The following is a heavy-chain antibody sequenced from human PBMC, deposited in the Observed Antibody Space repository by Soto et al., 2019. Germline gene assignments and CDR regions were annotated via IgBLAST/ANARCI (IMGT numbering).Heavy chain of an antibody. V-gene: IGHV3-23*01. CDR3: AKDCSSTSCPIDY. J-gene: IGHJ4*02. Sequence: EVQLLESGGGLVQPGGSLRLSCAAAGFTFSSYAMSWVRQAPGKGLEWVSAISGSGGSTYYADSLKGRFTISRDNSTNTLYLQMNSLRVEDTAVYYCAKDCSSTSCPIDYWGQGTLVTVSS. CDR2: ISGSGGST. CDR1: GFTFSSYA. D-gene: IGHD2-2*01.